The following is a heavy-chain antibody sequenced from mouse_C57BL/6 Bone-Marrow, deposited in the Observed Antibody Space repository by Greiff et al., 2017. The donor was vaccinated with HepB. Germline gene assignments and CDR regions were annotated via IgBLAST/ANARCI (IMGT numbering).Heavy chain of an antibody. J-gene: IGHJ1*03. CDR1: GFTFSDYG. D-gene: IGHD1-1*01. V-gene: IGHV5-15*01. CDR3: ARMTTVGYFDV. CDR2: ISNLAYSI. Sequence: EVKRVESGGGLVQPGGSLKLSCAASGFTFSDYGMAWVRQAPRKGPEWVAFISNLAYSIYYADTVTGRFTISRENAKNTLYLEMSSLRSEDTAMYYCARMTTVGYFDVWGTGTTVTVSS.